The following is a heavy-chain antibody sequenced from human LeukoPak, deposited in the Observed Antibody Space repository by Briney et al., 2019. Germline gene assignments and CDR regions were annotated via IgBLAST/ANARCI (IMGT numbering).Heavy chain of an antibody. D-gene: IGHD1-1*01. CDR1: GFTFSSYG. CDR2: ISGSGGST. CDR3: ARTGNPATGDY. Sequence: GGTLRLSCAASGFTFSSYGMSWVRQAPGKGLEWVSAISGSGGSTYYADSVKGRFTISRDNSKNTLYLQMNSLRAEDTAVYYCARTGNPATGDYWGQGTLVTVSS. J-gene: IGHJ4*02. V-gene: IGHV3-23*01.